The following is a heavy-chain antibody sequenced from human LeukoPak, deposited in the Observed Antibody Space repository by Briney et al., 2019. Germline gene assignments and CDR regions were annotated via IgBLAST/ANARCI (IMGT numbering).Heavy chain of an antibody. V-gene: IGHV1-2*02. CDR2: INPNSGGT. J-gene: IGHJ4*02. Sequence: GASVKVSCKASGYTFTGYYMHWVRQAPGQGLEWMGWINPNSGGTNYAQKFQGRVTMTRDTSISTAYMELSRLRSDDTAVYYCARDLFPNYYDSSGYLSGFDYWGQGTLVTVSS. D-gene: IGHD3-22*01. CDR1: GYTFTGYY. CDR3: ARDLFPNYYDSSGYLSGFDY.